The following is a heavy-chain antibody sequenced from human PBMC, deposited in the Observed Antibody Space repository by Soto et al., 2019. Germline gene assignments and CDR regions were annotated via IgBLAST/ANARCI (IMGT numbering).Heavy chain of an antibody. CDR3: ARGLPYDSSGYFFDY. D-gene: IGHD3-22*01. CDR2: VSYHGTNK. J-gene: IGHJ4*01. V-gene: IGHV3-30*03. CDR1: GFTFSSYG. Sequence: QTGGSLRLSCAASGFTFSSYGMHWVRQAPGKGLEWVALVSYHGTNKYYGDSVNGRFTISRDNSKNTLYLQMNSLRAEDTAVYYCARGLPYDSSGYFFDYWGHGTLVTVSS.